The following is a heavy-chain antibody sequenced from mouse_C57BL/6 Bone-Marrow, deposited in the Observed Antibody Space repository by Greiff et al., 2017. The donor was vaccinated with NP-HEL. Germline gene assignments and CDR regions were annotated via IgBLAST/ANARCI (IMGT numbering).Heavy chain of an antibody. CDR2: ISSGGSYT. CDR3: ARPVYFDY. J-gene: IGHJ2*01. V-gene: IGHV5-6*01. CDR1: GFTFSSYG. Sequence: EVQLVESGGDLVKPGGSLKLSCAASGFTFSSYGMSWVRQTPDKRLEWVATISSGGSYTYYPYSVKGRFTISRDKAKNTMYLQMSSMKSEDTAMYYCARPVYFDYWGRGTTLTVSS.